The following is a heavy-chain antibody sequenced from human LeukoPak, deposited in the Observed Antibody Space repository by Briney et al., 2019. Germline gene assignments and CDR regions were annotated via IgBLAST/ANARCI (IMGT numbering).Heavy chain of an antibody. CDR2: ISSSSSYI. D-gene: IGHD3-10*01. CDR3: ARDKWCGELSYGMDV. CDR1: GFTFSSYS. J-gene: IGHJ6*02. Sequence: GGSLRLSCAASGFTFSSYSMNWVRQAPGKGLEWVSSISSSSSYIYYADSVKGRFTISRDNAKNSLYLQMNSLRAEDTAVYYCARDKWCGELSYGMDVWGQGTTVTVSS. V-gene: IGHV3-21*01.